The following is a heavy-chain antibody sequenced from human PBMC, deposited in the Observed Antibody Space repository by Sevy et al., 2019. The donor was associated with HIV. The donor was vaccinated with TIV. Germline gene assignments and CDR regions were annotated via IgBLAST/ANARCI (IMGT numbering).Heavy chain of an antibody. CDR2: IFYSGDT. V-gene: IGHV4-39*01. J-gene: IGHJ4*02. CDR1: GDSINSSAYY. Sequence: SETLPLTCTVSGDSINSSAYYWGWIRQPPGKGLEWIGSIFYSGDTYYSSSLKSRITISVDTSNNLFSLRLSSVTAADTAVYYCARLSSGWYAGLFHFDYWGQGTLVTVSS. CDR3: ARLSSGWYAGLFHFDY. D-gene: IGHD6-19*01.